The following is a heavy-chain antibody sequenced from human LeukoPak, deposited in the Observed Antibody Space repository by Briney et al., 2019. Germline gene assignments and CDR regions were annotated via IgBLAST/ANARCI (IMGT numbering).Heavy chain of an antibody. CDR2: ITNSGDGT. J-gene: IGHJ4*02. CDR1: GLTFSSYA. D-gene: IGHD6-19*01. CDR3: AKEKYSSGWYNPFDY. Sequence: GGSLRLSCVASGLTFSSYAMNWVRQAPGKGLEWVSAITNSGDGTYYADSVKGRVTISRDNSKNTLYLQMNSLRAEETAVYFCAKEKYSSGWYNPFDYWGQGTLVTVSS. V-gene: IGHV3-23*01.